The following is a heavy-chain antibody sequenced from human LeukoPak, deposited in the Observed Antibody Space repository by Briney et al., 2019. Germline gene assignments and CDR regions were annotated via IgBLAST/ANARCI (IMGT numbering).Heavy chain of an antibody. V-gene: IGHV1-69*01. Sequence: ASVKVSCKASGGTFSKNPIRSVRQAPGQGLEWMGGIIPMFGTAIYAQKFQGRVTITADESTSTAYMDLSSLRSEDTAVYYSARGGHIQRVAIPTAGPPTPIYFCYLDVWGRGTTVIVSS. D-gene: IGHD6-13*01. CDR3: ARGGHIQRVAIPTAGPPTPIYFCYLDV. J-gene: IGHJ6*03. CDR2: IIPMFGTA. CDR1: GGTFSKNP.